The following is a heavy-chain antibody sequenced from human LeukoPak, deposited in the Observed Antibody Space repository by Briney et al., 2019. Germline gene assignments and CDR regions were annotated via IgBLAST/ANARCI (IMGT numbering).Heavy chain of an antibody. V-gene: IGHV3-7*03. J-gene: IGHJ6*02. CDR3: ARDLKGIHYGMDV. Sequence: PGGSLRLSCAASGFTFSSYWMSWVRKAPGRGLEWVANIKQDGSEKYYVDSVKGRFTISRDNAKNSLYLQMNSLRAEDTAVYYCARDLKGIHYGMDVWGQGTTVTVSS. CDR1: GFTFSSYW. CDR2: IKQDGSEK.